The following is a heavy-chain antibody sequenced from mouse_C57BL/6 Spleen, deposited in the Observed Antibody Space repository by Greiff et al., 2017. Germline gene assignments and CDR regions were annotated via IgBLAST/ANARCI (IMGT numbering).Heavy chain of an antibody. Sequence: QVQLQQSGAELVKPGASVKLSCKASGYTFTGYSIHWVKQRSGQGLEWIGWFYPGSGSIKYNEKFKDKATLTADKSSSTVYMRLSRLTSEDSAVXYCARNEGKCNYLFAYWGQGTLVTVSA. V-gene: IGHV1-62-2*01. CDR2: FYPGSGSI. CDR3: ARNEGKCNYLFAY. CDR1: GYTFTGYS. J-gene: IGHJ3*01. D-gene: IGHD2-1*01.